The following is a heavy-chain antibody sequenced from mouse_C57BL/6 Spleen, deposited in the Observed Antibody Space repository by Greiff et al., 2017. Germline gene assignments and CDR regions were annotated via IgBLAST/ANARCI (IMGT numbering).Heavy chain of an antibody. CDR1: GYTFTSYW. V-gene: IGHV1-64*01. CDR3: AYTVVAKYFDV. J-gene: IGHJ1*03. CDR2: IHPNSGST. Sequence: QVQLKQPGAELVKPGASVKLSCKASGYTFTSYWMHWVKQRPGQGLEWIGMIHPNSGSTNYNEKFKSKATLTVDKSSSTAYMQLSSLTSEDSAVYYCAYTVVAKYFDVWGTGTTVTVSS. D-gene: IGHD1-1*01.